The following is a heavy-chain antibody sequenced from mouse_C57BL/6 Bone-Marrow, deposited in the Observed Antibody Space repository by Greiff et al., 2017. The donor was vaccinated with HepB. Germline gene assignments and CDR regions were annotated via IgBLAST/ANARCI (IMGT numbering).Heavy chain of an antibody. CDR2: IDPETGGT. V-gene: IGHV1-15*01. CDR1: GYTFTDYE. CDR3: TREEYYFDY. J-gene: IGHJ2*01. Sequence: VKLMESGAELVRPGASVTLSCKASGYTFTDYEMHWVKQTPVHGLEWIGAIDPETGGTAYNQKFKGKAILTADKSSSTAYMELRSLTSEDSAVYYCTREEYYFDYWGQGTTLTVSS.